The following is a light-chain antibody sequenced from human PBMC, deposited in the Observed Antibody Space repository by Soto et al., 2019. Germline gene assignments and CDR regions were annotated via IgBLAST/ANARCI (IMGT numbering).Light chain of an antibody. CDR3: QQYGSSPRGIT. V-gene: IGKV3-20*01. CDR1: QSVSSSY. Sequence: EVVLTQSPGTLSLSQGERATLSCRASQSVSSSYLAWYQQKPGQAPRLLIYGASSRATGIPDRFSGSGSGTDFTLTISRLEPEDFAVYYCQQYGSSPRGITFGQGTLLAIK. J-gene: IGKJ5*01. CDR2: GAS.